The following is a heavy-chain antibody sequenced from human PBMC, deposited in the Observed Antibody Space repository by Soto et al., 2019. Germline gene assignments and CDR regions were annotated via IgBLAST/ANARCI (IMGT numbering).Heavy chain of an antibody. CDR3: ARYFPFSGYHFSGSYYYNY. D-gene: IGHD1-26*01. CDR1: GFTVSDNY. CDR2: IYRDGRT. V-gene: IGHV3-53*01. Sequence: PGGSLRLSCAASGFTVSDNYMNWVRQPPGKGLEWVSVIYRDGRTYYADSVKGRFTISRDNFSNKVFLQMNSLRAEDTAIYYCARYFPFSGYHFSGSYYYNYWGQGTLVTVSS. J-gene: IGHJ4*02.